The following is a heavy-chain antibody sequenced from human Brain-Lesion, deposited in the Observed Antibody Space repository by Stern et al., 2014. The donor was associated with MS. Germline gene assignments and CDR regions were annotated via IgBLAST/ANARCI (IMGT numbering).Heavy chain of an antibody. CDR1: GGSISSDNYY. Sequence: VQLVESGPGLVKPSQTLSLTFTVSGGSISSDNYYWTWIRQHPGQGLEWIGHIYYSGTTYYNPSLKSRVSITVDTSKNLFSLRLSSVTAADTAVYYCARDHFTTSLDVWGHGPTVTVS. J-gene: IGHJ6*02. D-gene: IGHD2-2*01. CDR3: ARDHFTTSLDV. V-gene: IGHV4-31*03. CDR2: IYYSGTT.